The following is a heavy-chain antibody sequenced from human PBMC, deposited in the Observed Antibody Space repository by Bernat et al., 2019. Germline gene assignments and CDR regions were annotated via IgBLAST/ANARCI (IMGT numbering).Heavy chain of an antibody. D-gene: IGHD4-17*01. Sequence: QVQLVESGGGVVQPGRSLRLSCAASGFTFSSYGMHWVRQAPGKGLEWVALTWYDGSNEYHADSVRGRFTISRDNSKNTLYLQMNSLRAEDTAVYYCVRNKYMGYGIDYWGQGIQVTVSS. CDR2: TWYDGSNE. CDR1: GFTFSSYG. CDR3: VRNKYMGYGIDY. V-gene: IGHV3-33*01. J-gene: IGHJ4*02.